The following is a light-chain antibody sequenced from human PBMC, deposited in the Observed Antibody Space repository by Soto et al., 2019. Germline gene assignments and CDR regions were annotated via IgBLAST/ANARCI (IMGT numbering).Light chain of an antibody. CDR3: QLYSGSPWT. V-gene: IGKV3-20*01. CDR2: SVS. Sequence: VVLTQSPGTLSLSPGERATLSCRASQTISHKYLAWFQQKADQAPRLLIHSVSVRATGAPDRFSGSGSGTDFTLTISRLEPEDFAVYYCQLYSGSPWTFGQGTKVEV. J-gene: IGKJ1*01. CDR1: QTISHKY.